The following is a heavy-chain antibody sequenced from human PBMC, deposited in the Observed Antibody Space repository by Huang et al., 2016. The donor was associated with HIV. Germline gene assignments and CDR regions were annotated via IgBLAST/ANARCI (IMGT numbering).Heavy chain of an antibody. CDR1: GYTFTGYY. J-gene: IGHJ6*02. CDR3: ARELVCATGYYYYGMDV. Sequence: QVQLVQSGAEVKKPGASVKVSCQASGYTFTGYYIHWVRLAPGQGFELMGWINPKSEGTNYTQKFQRRVTMTRDTSISTAYVELSRLRSDDTAVYYCARELVCATGYYYYGMDVWGQGTTVTVSS. D-gene: IGHD2-15*01. V-gene: IGHV1-2*02. CDR2: INPKSEGT.